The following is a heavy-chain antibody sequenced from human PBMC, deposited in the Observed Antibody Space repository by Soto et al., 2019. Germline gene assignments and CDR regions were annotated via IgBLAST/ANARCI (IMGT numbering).Heavy chain of an antibody. Sequence: QMQLQESGPGLVKPSETLSLTCAVSSASIISEQRWSWVRQPPGKGLEWIGEIHHSGSTNNNPSLRSRVTMSVDKSKTHLSLNLNSVTAADTAVYYFARSFGWYAIDQWGQGTLVIVSS. CDR2: IHHSGST. CDR1: SASIISEQR. J-gene: IGHJ4*02. CDR3: ARSFGWYAIDQ. V-gene: IGHV4-4*02. D-gene: IGHD6-19*01.